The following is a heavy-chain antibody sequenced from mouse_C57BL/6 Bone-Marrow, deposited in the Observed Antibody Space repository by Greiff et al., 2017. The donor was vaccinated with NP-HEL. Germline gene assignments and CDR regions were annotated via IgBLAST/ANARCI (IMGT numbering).Heavy chain of an antibody. J-gene: IGHJ3*01. Sequence: VQLQQSGPELVKPGASVKMSCKASGYTFTDYYLHWVKQKPGKGLEWIGEIYPGSGNTYYNEKFKGKAPLTADTSSSTAYMQLSSLTSEDSAVYFCARAYSNYPPFAYWGQGTLVTVSA. CDR3: RAYSNYPPFAY. CDR1: YTFTDYYL. CDR2: YPGSGNTY. V-gene: IGHV1-83*01. D-gene: IGHD2-5*01.